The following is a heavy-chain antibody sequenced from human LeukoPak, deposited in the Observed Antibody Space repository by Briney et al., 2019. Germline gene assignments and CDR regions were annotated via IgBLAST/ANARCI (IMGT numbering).Heavy chain of an antibody. V-gene: IGHV3-23*01. Sequence: GGSLRLSCVTTGFTFSRFGMTWVRQPPGKGLEWVASFDGNADGTYYADSVKGRCTISRDNSKNTLYLQMNSLRAEDTAIYYCAKPRIIGLGWAQFDYWGQGSLVTVSS. CDR3: AKPRIIGLGWAQFDY. J-gene: IGHJ4*02. CDR1: GFTFSRFG. D-gene: IGHD2-15*01. CDR2: FDGNADGT.